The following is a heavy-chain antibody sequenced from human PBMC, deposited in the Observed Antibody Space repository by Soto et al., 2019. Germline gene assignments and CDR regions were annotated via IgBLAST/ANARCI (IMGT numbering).Heavy chain of an antibody. Sequence: PGGSLRLSCAASGFTFSSYAMSWVRQAPGKGLEWVSAISGSGGSTYYADSVKGRFTISRDNSKNTLYLQMNSLRAEDTAVYYCAKDTAGYYDILTGPVGGVDYWGQGTLVTVSS. D-gene: IGHD3-9*01. V-gene: IGHV3-23*01. J-gene: IGHJ4*02. CDR3: AKDTAGYYDILTGPVGGVDY. CDR1: GFTFSSYA. CDR2: ISGSGGST.